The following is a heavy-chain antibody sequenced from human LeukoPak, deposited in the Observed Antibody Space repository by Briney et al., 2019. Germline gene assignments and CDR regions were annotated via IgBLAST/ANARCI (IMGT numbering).Heavy chain of an antibody. CDR2: ISSSSSTI. Sequence: GGSLRLSCAASGFTFSSYSMNWVRQAPGKGLEWVSYISSSSSTIYYADSVKGRFTISRDNAKNSLYLQMNSLRAEDTAVYYCAKEPEHYYDSSGYYWAANDAFDIWGQGTMVTVSS. J-gene: IGHJ3*02. CDR1: GFTFSSYS. CDR3: AKEPEHYYDSSGYYWAANDAFDI. V-gene: IGHV3-48*04. D-gene: IGHD3-22*01.